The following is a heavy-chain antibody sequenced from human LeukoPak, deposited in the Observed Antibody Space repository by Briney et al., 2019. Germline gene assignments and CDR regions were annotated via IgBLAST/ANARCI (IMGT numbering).Heavy chain of an antibody. J-gene: IGHJ6*03. Sequence: GGSLRLSCAASGFTFSSYSMNWVRQAPGKGLEWVSSISSSSSYIYYADSVKGRFTISRDNAKNSLYLQMNSLRAEDTAVYYCARRGRFVVVPMYYYYMDVWGKGTTVTVSS. CDR1: GFTFSSYS. D-gene: IGHD2-2*01. CDR3: ARRGRFVVVPMYYYYMDV. V-gene: IGHV3-21*01. CDR2: ISSSSSYI.